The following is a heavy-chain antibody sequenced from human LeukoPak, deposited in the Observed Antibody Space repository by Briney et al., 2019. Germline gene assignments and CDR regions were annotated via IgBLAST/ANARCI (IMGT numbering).Heavy chain of an antibody. CDR2: IYYSGGT. V-gene: IGHV4-39*02. CDR1: GGSISSSSYY. CDR3: ARERGWELRHFDY. D-gene: IGHD1-26*01. Sequence: SETLSLTGTVSGGSISSSSYYWGWIRQPPGKGLEWIGSIYYSGGTYYNPSLKSRVTISVDTSKNQFSLTLSSVTAADTAVYYCARERGWELRHFDYSAQATLVTVSS. J-gene: IGHJ4*02.